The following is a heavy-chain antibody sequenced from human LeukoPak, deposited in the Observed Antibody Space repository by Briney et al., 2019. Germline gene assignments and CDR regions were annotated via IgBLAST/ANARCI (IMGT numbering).Heavy chain of an antibody. CDR3: ATFRWAVGFEY. D-gene: IGHD6-13*01. Sequence: SETLSLTCAVYGGFFISGYYWTFIRQTPEKGLEWIGEIHHSGSTNYNPNYNPSLKSRVTISLDTSKNQVSLKLNSVTAADTALYYCATFRWAVGFEYWGQGTLVTVSS. J-gene: IGHJ4*02. CDR2: IHHSGST. V-gene: IGHV4-34*01. CDR1: GGFFISGYY.